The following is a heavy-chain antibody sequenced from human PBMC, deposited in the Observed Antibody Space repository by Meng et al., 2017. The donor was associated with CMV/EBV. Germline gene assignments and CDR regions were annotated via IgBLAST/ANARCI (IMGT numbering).Heavy chain of an antibody. D-gene: IGHD2/OR15-2a*01. CDR2: IIPYLDEP. V-gene: IGHV1-69*10. Sequence: SVKVSCKASGGTSNTYTFNWVRQAPGRGLEWMGGIIPYLDEPNYAQKFQERVTITRDMSTSTAYMELSSLRSEDTAVYYCAADNNIYGMDVWGQGTTVTVSS. CDR1: GGTSNTYT. CDR3: AADNNIYGMDV. J-gene: IGHJ6*02.